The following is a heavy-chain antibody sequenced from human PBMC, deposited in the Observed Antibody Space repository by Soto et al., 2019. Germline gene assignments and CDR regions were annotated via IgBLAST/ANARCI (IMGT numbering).Heavy chain of an antibody. Sequence: SGPTLVYPTQTLTLTCTFSEFSLSTSGCRVVWIRQPPGKALEWLALIYWDDDKRYSPSLKSRLTFTKDTSENQVVLTMTNMDPVDTATYYCARYKLGEYFDYWGQGTQVTVSS. CDR1: EFSLSTSGCR. J-gene: IGHJ4*02. CDR3: ARYKLGEYFDY. D-gene: IGHD3-10*01. V-gene: IGHV2-5*02. CDR2: IYWDDDK.